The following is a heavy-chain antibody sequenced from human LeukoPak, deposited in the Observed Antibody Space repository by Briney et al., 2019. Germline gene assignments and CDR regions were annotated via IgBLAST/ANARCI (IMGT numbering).Heavy chain of an antibody. CDR3: ARVPYYYYGMDV. Sequence: SETLSLTCTVSGGSISSSSYYWSWIRQPPGKGLEWIGYIYYSGSTYYNPSLKSRVTISVDTSKNQFSLKLSSVTAADTAVYYCARVPYYYYGMDVWGQGTTVTVSS. CDR1: GGSISSSSYY. J-gene: IGHJ6*02. CDR2: IYYSGST. V-gene: IGHV4-30-4*01.